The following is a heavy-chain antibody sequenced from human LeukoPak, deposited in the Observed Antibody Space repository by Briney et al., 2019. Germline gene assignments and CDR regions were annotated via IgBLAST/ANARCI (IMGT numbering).Heavy chain of an antibody. CDR1: GYTFTSYD. CDR2: MNPNSGNT. CDR3: ARDRGYDILTGYYGDY. Sequence: GASVKVSCKASGYTFTSYDINWVRQATGQGLEWMGWMNPNSGNTGYAQKFQGRVTMTRDTSISTAYMELSRLRFDDTAVYYCARDRGYDILTGYYGDYWGQGTLVTVSS. V-gene: IGHV1-8*01. J-gene: IGHJ4*02. D-gene: IGHD3-9*01.